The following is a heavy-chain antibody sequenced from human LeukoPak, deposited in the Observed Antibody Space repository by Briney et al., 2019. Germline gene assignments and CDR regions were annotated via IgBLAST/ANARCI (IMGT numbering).Heavy chain of an antibody. V-gene: IGHV3-15*01. Sequence: GGSLRLSCAASGFTVSNAWMSWVRQAPGEGLEWVGRIKSKTDVRTTDYAAPVKGRFTISRDDSKNTLYLQMNSLKTEDTAVYYCTPEWGGYAMGSYYYGMDVWGQATTVTVSS. CDR2: IKSKTDVRTT. CDR3: TPEWGGYAMGSYYYGMDV. J-gene: IGHJ6*02. CDR1: GFTVSNAW. D-gene: IGHD5-12*01.